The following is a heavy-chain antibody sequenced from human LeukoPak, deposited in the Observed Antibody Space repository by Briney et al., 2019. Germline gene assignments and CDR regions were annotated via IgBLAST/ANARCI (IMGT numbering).Heavy chain of an antibody. CDR1: GGSINSYY. V-gene: IGHV4-4*07. J-gene: IGHJ4*02. D-gene: IGHD4-17*01. CDR2: IYTSGST. CDR3: ARGHGDYLAVFDY. Sequence: PSGTLSLTCTVSGGSINSYYWSWIRQPAGKGLEWIGRIYTSGSTNYNPSLKSRVTMSVDTSKNQFSLKLSSVTAADTAMYYCARGHGDYLAVFDYWGQGTLVTVSS.